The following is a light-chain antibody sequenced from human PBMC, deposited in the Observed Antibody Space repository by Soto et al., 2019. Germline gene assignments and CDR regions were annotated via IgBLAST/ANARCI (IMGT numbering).Light chain of an antibody. CDR1: QSSGIW. Sequence: DIQMTQSPSTLSASVGVRVTITCRASQSSGIWLAWGRQKPVKAPNLLIYKAASLESGVPSRFSGSGSGTDSTLTISSLQPDDFATYYGQQYSSLYTFGQGTKLEIK. CDR2: KAA. J-gene: IGKJ2*01. V-gene: IGKV1-5*03. CDR3: QQYSSLYT.